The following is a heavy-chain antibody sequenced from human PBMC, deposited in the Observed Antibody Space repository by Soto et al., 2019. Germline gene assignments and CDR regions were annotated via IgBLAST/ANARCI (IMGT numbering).Heavy chain of an antibody. CDR2: INAGIGKT. CDR3: VPESGDYYGSGSHYKRQYYFDY. Sequence: SVKISCKASGCTFTSYAMHLVRQAPGQRLEWMGWINAGIGKTKYAQKFQGRVTITADKSTSTAYMELSSLRSEDTAVYYCVPESGDYYGSGSHYKRQYYFDYWGQGTLVNVS. J-gene: IGHJ4*02. CDR1: GCTFTSYA. V-gene: IGHV1-3*01. D-gene: IGHD3-10*01.